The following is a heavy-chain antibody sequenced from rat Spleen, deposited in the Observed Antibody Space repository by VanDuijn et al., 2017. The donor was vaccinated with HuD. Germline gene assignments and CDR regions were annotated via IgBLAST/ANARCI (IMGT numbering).Heavy chain of an antibody. J-gene: IGHJ2*01. CDR1: GFTFSNYD. CDR3: ARRHYGYTDYFDY. D-gene: IGHD1-11*01. Sequence: EVQLVESGGGLVQPGGSLKLSCAASGFTFSNYDMAWVRQAPTKGLEWVASISTSGGSTYYRDSVKGRFTISRDNTKSTLSLQMDSLRSEDTATYYCARRHYGYTDYFDYWGQGVMVPVSS. CDR2: ISTSGGST. V-gene: IGHV5S23*01.